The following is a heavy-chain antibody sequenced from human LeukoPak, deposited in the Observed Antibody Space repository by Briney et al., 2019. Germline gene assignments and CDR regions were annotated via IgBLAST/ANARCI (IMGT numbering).Heavy chain of an antibody. CDR2: IYYSGST. CDR3: ARLDLRRGGDRDY. J-gene: IGHJ4*02. D-gene: IGHD3-10*01. V-gene: IGHV4-39*07. CDR1: GGSISSSSYY. Sequence: PSETLSLTCTVSGGSISSSSYYWGWIRQPPGKGLEWIGSIYYSGSTYYNPSLKSRVTISVDKSKNQFSLKLSSVTAADTAVYYCARLDLRRGGDRDYWGQGTLVTVSS.